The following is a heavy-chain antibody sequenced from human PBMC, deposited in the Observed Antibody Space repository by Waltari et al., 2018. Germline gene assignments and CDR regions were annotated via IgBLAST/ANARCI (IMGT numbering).Heavy chain of an antibody. CDR2: IYYSGST. V-gene: IGHV4-59*01. CDR3: ARFSGYLYYFDY. D-gene: IGHD5-12*01. J-gene: IGHJ4*02. Sequence: QVQLQESGPGLVKPSETLSLTCTVSGGSISSYYWSWIRQPPGKGLEWIGYIYYSGSTTYNPSLKSRVTISVDTSKNQFSLKLSSVTAADTAVYYCARFSGYLYYFDYWGQGTLVTVSS. CDR1: GGSISSYY.